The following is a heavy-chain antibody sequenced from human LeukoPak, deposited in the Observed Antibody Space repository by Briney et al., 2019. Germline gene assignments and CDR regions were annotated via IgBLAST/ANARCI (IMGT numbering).Heavy chain of an antibody. CDR3: ARAIHGYSSGWYDY. Sequence: SQTLSLTCTVSGGSISSGSYYWSWIRQPAGKGLEWIGRIYTSGSTNYNPSLKSRVTISVDTSKNQFSLKLSSVTAADTAVYYCARAIHGYSSGWYDYWGQGTLVTVSS. J-gene: IGHJ4*02. V-gene: IGHV4-61*02. D-gene: IGHD6-19*01. CDR1: GGSISSGSYY. CDR2: IYTSGST.